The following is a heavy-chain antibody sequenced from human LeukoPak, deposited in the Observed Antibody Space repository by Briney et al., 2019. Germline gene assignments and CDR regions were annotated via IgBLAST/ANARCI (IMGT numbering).Heavy chain of an antibody. CDR2: ISSSSSYI. D-gene: IGHD3/OR15-3a*01. Sequence: GGSLRLSCAASGFTFSTYSMNWVRQAPGKGLEWVSSISSSSSYIYYADSVKGRFTISRDNAKNSLYLQVNTLRAEDTAVYYCARDFGLHRDYGMDVWGQGTTVTVSS. J-gene: IGHJ6*02. CDR1: GFTFSTYS. CDR3: ARDFGLHRDYGMDV. V-gene: IGHV3-21*01.